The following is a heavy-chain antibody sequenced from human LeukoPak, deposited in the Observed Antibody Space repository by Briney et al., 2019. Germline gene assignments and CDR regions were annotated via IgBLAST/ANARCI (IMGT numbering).Heavy chain of an antibody. D-gene: IGHD2-2*01. CDR1: GGSISSGDYY. CDR3: ATRETSRSYYYYGMDV. Sequence: PSETLSLTCTVSGGSISSGDYYWSWIRQPPGKGLEWIGYIYYSGSTYYNPSLKSRVTISVDTSKNQFSLKLSSVTAADTAVYYCATRETSRSYYYYGMDVWGQGTTVTVSS. J-gene: IGHJ6*02. CDR2: IYYSGST. V-gene: IGHV4-30-4*01.